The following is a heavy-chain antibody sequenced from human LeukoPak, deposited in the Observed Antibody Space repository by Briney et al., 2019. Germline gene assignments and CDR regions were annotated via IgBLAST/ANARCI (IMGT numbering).Heavy chain of an antibody. V-gene: IGHV3-64D*06. CDR3: VRGVGYGDYPYGMDV. Sequence: GGSLRLSCSASGFTFSSYAMHWVRQAPGKGLEYVSSISSNGGSTYYADSVKGRFTISRDNSKNTLYLQMSSLRAEDTAVYYCVRGVGYGDYPYGMDVWGKGTPVTVST. CDR1: GFTFSSYA. D-gene: IGHD4-17*01. CDR2: ISSNGGST. J-gene: IGHJ6*04.